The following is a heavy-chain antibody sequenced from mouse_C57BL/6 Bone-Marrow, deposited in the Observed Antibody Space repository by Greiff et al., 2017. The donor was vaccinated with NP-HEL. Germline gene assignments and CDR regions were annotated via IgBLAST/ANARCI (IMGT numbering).Heavy chain of an antibody. J-gene: IGHJ4*01. Sequence: VQLKQSGPELVKPGDSVKISCKASGYSFTGYFMNWVMQSHGKSLEWIGRINPYNGDTFYNQKFKGKATLTVDKSSSTAHMELRSLTSEDSAVYYCAREMNTTVVESPYAMDYWGQGTSVTVSS. V-gene: IGHV1-20*01. CDR2: INPYNGDT. D-gene: IGHD1-1*01. CDR1: GYSFTGYF. CDR3: AREMNTTVVESPYAMDY.